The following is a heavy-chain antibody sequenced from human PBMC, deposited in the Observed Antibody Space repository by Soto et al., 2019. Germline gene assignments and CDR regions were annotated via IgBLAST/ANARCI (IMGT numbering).Heavy chain of an antibody. CDR1: GGTFSSYT. D-gene: IGHD6-13*01. J-gene: IGHJ6*04. V-gene: IGHV1-69*02. CDR3: ALGPPSLPQQVVGYYYYYIGRDV. CDR2: IIPILGIA. Sequence: GASVKVSCKASGGTFSSYTISWVRQAPGQGLEWMGRIIPILGIANYAQKFQGRVTITADKSTSTAYMELSSLRSEATAVYYCALGPPSLPQQVVGYYYYYIGRDVWCKGLTVT.